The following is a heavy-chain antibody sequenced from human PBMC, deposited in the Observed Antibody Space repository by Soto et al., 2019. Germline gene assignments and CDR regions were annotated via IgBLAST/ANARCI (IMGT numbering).Heavy chain of an antibody. CDR1: GFSFSNHG. D-gene: IGHD6-25*01. CDR2: IWSDASNK. Sequence: QVRLVESGGGVVQPVGSLRLSCAASGFSFSNHGMHWVRQAPGKGLEWGAAIWSDASNKYYADSGKGRFTISRDNSKNTLYLQMNTLRAEDTAVYYCATDGFNKPGYSYGMGVWGQGTTVTVSS. J-gene: IGHJ6*02. CDR3: ATDGFNKPGYSYGMGV. V-gene: IGHV3-33*03.